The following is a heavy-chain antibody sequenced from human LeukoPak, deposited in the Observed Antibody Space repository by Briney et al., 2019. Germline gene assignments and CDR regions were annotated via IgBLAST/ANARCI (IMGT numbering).Heavy chain of an antibody. V-gene: IGHV4-34*01. J-gene: IGHJ4*02. D-gene: IGHD5-12*01. CDR2: INPGGSA. Sequence: SETLSLTCAVHGGSFGGYHWSWIRQPPGKGLEWIGEINPGGSANHNPSLEGRVTISLDTPENQFSLNLNSVTAADTAVYFCARGPIVADTGYFDAWGQGALVTVSS. CDR3: ARGPIVADTGYFDA. CDR1: GGSFGGYH.